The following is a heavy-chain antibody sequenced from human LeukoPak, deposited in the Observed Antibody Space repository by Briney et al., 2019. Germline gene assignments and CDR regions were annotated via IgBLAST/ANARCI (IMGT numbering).Heavy chain of an antibody. CDR2: IYSGGST. V-gene: IGHV3-53*01. CDR3: ARDFYDSSGQGAFDI. J-gene: IGHJ3*02. Sequence: GESLRLSCAASGFTVSSNYMSWVRQAPGKGLEWVSVIYSGGSTYYADSVKGRFTISRDNSKNTLYLQMNSLRAEDTAVYYCARDFYDSSGQGAFDIWGQGTMVTVSS. D-gene: IGHD3-22*01. CDR1: GFTVSSNY.